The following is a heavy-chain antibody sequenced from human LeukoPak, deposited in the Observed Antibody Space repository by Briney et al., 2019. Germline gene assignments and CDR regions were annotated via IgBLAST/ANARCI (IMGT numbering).Heavy chain of an antibody. Sequence: KVSCKASGYTFTSYDINWVRQAPGQGLEWMGWMNPNSGNTVYAQKFQGRVTMTRNTSISTAYMELSSLRSEDTAMYYCARSVSGWSDYWGQGTLVTVSS. CDR3: ARSVSGWSDY. V-gene: IGHV1-8*01. J-gene: IGHJ4*02. CDR2: MNPNSGNT. CDR1: GYTFTSYD. D-gene: IGHD6-19*01.